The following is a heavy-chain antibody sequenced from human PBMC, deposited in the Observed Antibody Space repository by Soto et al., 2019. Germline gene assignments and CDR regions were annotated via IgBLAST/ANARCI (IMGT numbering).Heavy chain of an antibody. CDR2: INSDGSDT. D-gene: IGHD3-3*01. CDR1: GFTFSSYW. CDR3: VRDDIGDGNDY. Sequence: GGSLRLSCAASGFTFSSYWMHWVRQAPGKGLVWVSHINSDGSDTTYADSVKGRFTISRDNAKNTLYLQMNSLRAEDTAVYYYVRDDIGDGNDYWAWEPWSPSPQ. J-gene: IGHJ4*02. V-gene: IGHV3-74*01.